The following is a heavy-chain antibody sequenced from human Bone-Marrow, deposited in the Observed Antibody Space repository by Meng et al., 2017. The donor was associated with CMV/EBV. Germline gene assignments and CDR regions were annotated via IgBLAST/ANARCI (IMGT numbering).Heavy chain of an antibody. CDR3: ARDQGHCSSTSCYWGPCDY. Sequence: GSLRLSCAVYGGSFSGYHWSWIRQSPGKGLEWIGEINHGGYTNYCPSLKSRVTISRDTSKNQFSLKLTSVTAADTAVYYCARDQGHCSSTSCYWGPCDYWGQGDLVNVAS. J-gene: IGHJ4*02. V-gene: IGHV4-34*01. CDR1: GGSFSGYH. CDR2: INHGGYT. D-gene: IGHD2-2*01.